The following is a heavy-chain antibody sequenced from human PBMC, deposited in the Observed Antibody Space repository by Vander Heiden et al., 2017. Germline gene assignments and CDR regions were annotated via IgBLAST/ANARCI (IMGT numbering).Heavy chain of an antibody. CDR1: GYIFTSYW. J-gene: IGHJ2*01. D-gene: IGHD3-10*01. CDR3: ATLGTLLWFGDLYTDWFFDL. CDR2: IYPGDSDT. Sequence: EVQLVQSGAEVKKPGESLKISCKGSGYIFTSYWIGWVRQMPGKGQEWMGIIYPGDSDTRYSPSFQGQVTISADKSSSTAYLQWSSLKASDTAMYYCATLGTLLWFGDLYTDWFFDLWGRGTLVTVSS. V-gene: IGHV5-51*01.